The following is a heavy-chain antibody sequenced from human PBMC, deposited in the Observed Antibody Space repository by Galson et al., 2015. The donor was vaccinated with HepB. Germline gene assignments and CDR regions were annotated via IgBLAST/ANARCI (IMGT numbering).Heavy chain of an antibody. CDR1: GFTFSSYA. J-gene: IGHJ4*02. Sequence: SLRLSCAASGFTFSSYAMSWVRQAPGKGLEWVSAISGSGGSTYYADSVKGRFTISRDNSKNTLYLQMNSLRAEDTAVYYCAKGSRQYCSGGSCYSATVTSPFDYWGQGTLVTVSS. CDR2: ISGSGGST. V-gene: IGHV3-23*01. D-gene: IGHD2-15*01. CDR3: AKGSRQYCSGGSCYSATVTSPFDY.